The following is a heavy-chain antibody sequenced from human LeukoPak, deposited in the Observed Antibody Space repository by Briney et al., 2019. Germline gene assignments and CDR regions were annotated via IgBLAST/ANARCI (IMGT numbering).Heavy chain of an antibody. D-gene: IGHD2-21*01. V-gene: IGHV4-31*03. CDR3: ASDPEGDAFDY. Sequence: PSETLSLTCTVSGGSISSGGYYWSWIRQHPGKGLEWIGYIYYSGSTHYNPSRKSRFTMSVDTTKNQFSLKLSSVTAADTAVYYCASDPEGDAFDYWGQGTLVTVSS. J-gene: IGHJ4*02. CDR2: IYYSGST. CDR1: GGSISSGGYY.